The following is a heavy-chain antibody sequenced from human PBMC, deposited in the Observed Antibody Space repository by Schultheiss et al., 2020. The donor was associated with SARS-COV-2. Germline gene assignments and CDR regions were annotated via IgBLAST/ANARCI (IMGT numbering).Heavy chain of an antibody. CDR2: ISAYNGNT. V-gene: IGHV1-18*01. CDR1: GYTFTSYG. CDR3: ARGGRVDTAMVGLRFDY. J-gene: IGHJ4*02. D-gene: IGHD5-18*01. Sequence: ASVKVSCKASGYTFTSYGISWVRQAPGQGLEWMGWISAYNGNTNYAQKLQGTVTMTTDTSTSTAYMELRSLRSDDTAVYYCARGGRVDTAMVGLRFDYWGQGTLVTVSS.